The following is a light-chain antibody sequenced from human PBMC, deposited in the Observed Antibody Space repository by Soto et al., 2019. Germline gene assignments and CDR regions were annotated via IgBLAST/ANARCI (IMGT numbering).Light chain of an antibody. CDR3: QQFNSYPPYT. J-gene: IGKJ2*01. V-gene: IGKV1-13*02. CDR1: QGISSA. Sequence: AIQLTQSPSSLSASVGDRVTITCRASQGISSALAWYQQKPGKAPKLLIYDASSLESGGPSRFSGSGSGTDFTLTISSLQPEDFATDYCQQFNSYPPYTFGQGTKLEIK. CDR2: DAS.